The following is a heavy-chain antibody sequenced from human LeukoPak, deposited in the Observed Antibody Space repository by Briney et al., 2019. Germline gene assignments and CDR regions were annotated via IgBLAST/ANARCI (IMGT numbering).Heavy chain of an antibody. Sequence: SETLSLTCAVSGGSISSSNWWSWVRQPPGKGLEWIGEIYHSGSTNYNPSLKSRVTISVDKSKNQFSLKLSSVTAADTAVYYCARGNTAYYYYYYMDVWGKGTTVTISS. CDR2: IYHSGST. CDR1: GGSISSSNW. CDR3: ARGNTAYYYYYYMDV. V-gene: IGHV4-4*02. J-gene: IGHJ6*03. D-gene: IGHD2/OR15-2a*01.